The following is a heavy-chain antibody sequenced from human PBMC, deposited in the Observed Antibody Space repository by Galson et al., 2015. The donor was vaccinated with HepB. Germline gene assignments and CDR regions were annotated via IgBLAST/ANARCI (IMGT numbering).Heavy chain of an antibody. D-gene: IGHD3-22*01. J-gene: IGHJ3*02. CDR1: GFTFSGSA. CDR2: IRSKANSYAT. V-gene: IGHV3-73*01. Sequence: SLRLSCAASGFTFSGSAMHWVRQASGKGLEWVGRIRSKANSYATAYAASVKGRFTISRDDSKNTAYLQMNSLKTEDTAVYYCAKYDSSGYYLWEKDDAFDIWGQGTMVTVSS. CDR3: AKYDSSGYYLWEKDDAFDI.